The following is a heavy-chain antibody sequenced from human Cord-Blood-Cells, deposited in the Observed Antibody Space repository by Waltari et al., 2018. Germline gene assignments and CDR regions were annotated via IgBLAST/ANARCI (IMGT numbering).Heavy chain of an antibody. CDR3: ARDRRFYCSSTSCYAFDI. V-gene: IGHV1-2*02. Sequence: QVQLVQSGAEVKKPGASVKVSCKASGYTFTGYYMHWVRQAPGQGLEWMGWINPNSGGTNYAQKFQGRVTMTRDTSISTAYMELSRLRSDDTAVYYCARDRRFYCSSTSCYAFDIWGQGTMVTVSS. CDR1: GYTFTGYY. D-gene: IGHD2-2*01. J-gene: IGHJ3*02. CDR2: INPNSGGT.